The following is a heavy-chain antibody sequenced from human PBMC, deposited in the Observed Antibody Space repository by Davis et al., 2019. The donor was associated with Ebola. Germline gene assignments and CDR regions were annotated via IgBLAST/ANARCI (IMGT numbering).Heavy chain of an antibody. CDR1: GFTFSSFA. D-gene: IGHD1-1*01. J-gene: IGHJ6*03. CDR2: ISSEGRRH. Sequence: GESLKISCEDSGFTFSSFALHWVRLAPGKGLEWLAVISSEGRRHFVADSVKGRFTVTRDNAKDSLYLQMYSLRAEDTAVYYCTKAHWNDLYYYMDVWGEGTTVTVSS. CDR3: TKAHWNDLYYYMDV. V-gene: IGHV3-30*18.